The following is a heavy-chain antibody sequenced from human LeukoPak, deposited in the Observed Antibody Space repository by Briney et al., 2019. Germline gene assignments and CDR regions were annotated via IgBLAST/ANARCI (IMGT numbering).Heavy chain of an antibody. Sequence: GGSLRLSCAASGFTFSSYSMNWVRQAPGKGLEWVSSISSSSSSYIYYADSVKGRFTISRDNAKNSLYLQMNSLRAEDTAVYYCARDSDSSGWRLIDYWGQGTLVTVSS. CDR2: ISSSSSSYI. J-gene: IGHJ4*02. CDR3: ARDSDSSGWRLIDY. CDR1: GFTFSSYS. D-gene: IGHD6-19*01. V-gene: IGHV3-21*01.